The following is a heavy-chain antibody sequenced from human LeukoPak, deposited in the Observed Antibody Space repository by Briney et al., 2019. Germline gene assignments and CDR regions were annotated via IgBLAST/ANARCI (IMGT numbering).Heavy chain of an antibody. CDR2: IYYSGST. J-gene: IGHJ1*01. CDR3: ARVSSHYYDSSGYAEYFQH. Sequence: SETLSLTCTVPGGSISSYYWSWIRQPPGKGLEWIGYIYYSGSTNYNPSLKSRDTISVDTSKNQFSLKLSSVTAADKAVYYCARVSSHYYDSSGYAEYFQHWGQGTLVTVSS. D-gene: IGHD3-22*01. V-gene: IGHV4-59*01. CDR1: GGSISSYY.